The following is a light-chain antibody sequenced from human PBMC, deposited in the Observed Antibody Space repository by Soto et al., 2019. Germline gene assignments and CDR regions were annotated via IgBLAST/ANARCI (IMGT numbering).Light chain of an antibody. V-gene: IGLV2-14*01. J-gene: IGLJ1*01. CDR2: DVS. CDR3: SSYTSSTTLV. Sequence: QSALTQPASVSGSPGQSITISCTGTSSDVGGYNYVSWYQQLPGKAPKLMIYDVSNRPSGVSNRFSGSKSGDTASLTISGLQAEDEADYYCSSYTSSTTLVVGTGTKLTVL. CDR1: SSDVGGYNY.